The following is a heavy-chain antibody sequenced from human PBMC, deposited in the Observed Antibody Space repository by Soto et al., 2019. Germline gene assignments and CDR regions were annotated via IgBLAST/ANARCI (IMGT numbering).Heavy chain of an antibody. J-gene: IGHJ3*01. V-gene: IGHV4-59*01. CDR2: IYYSGST. CDR1: GGSISSYY. Sequence: PSETLSLTCTVSGGSISSYYWSWIRQPTGKGLEWIGYIYYSGSTNYNPSLKSRVTISVDTSKNQFSLKLSSVTAADAAVYYCARVWGGAFDFWGQGTMVTVSS. CDR3: ARVWGGAFDF. D-gene: IGHD3-10*01.